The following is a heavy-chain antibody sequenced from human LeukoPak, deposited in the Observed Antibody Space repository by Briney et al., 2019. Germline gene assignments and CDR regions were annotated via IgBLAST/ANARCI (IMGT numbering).Heavy chain of an antibody. CDR1: GYTFTSYG. J-gene: IGHJ4*02. V-gene: IGHV1-3*01. CDR3: ARSGYYDSSGFRKYFDY. CDR2: INAGNGNT. Sequence: ASVKVSCKASGYTFTSYGISWVRQAPGQRLEWMGWINAGNGNTKYSQKFQGRVTITRDTSASTAYMELSSLRSEGTAVYYCARSGYYDSSGFRKYFDYWGQGTLVTVSS. D-gene: IGHD3-22*01.